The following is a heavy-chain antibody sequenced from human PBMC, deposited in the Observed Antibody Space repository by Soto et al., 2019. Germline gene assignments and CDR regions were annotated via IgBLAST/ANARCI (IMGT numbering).Heavy chain of an antibody. CDR2: ISGGGSYI. CDR1: GFTFSDEN. Sequence: GGSLRLSCSASGFTFSDENMSWVRQVPGKGLEWVSGISGGGSYIFYADSVQGRFSISRDNTKNSLFLEMNSLRVEDTAVYYCARDSDCHSTSCFFPPHVWGQGTTVTVSS. CDR3: ARDSDCHSTSCFFPPHV. V-gene: IGHV3-21*06. D-gene: IGHD2-2*01. J-gene: IGHJ6*02.